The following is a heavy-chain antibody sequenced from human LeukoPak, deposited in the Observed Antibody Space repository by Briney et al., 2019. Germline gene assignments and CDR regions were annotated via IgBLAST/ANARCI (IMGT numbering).Heavy chain of an antibody. D-gene: IGHD5-18*01. V-gene: IGHV4-30-4*01. Sequence: SETLSLTCTVSGGSISSGDYYWSWIRQPPGKGLEWIGYIYYSGSTYYNPSLKSRVTISVDKSKNQFSLKLSSVTAADTAVYYCARGYSYDYYYGMDVWGQGTTVTVSS. J-gene: IGHJ6*02. CDR2: IYYSGST. CDR1: GGSISSGDYY. CDR3: ARGYSYDYYYGMDV.